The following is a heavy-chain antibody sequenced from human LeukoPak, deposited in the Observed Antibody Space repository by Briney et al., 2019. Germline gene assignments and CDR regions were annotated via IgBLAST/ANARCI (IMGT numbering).Heavy chain of an antibody. CDR3: ERGALFGYYYYYMDV. V-gene: IGHV4-59*01. CDR2: IYYSGST. Sequence: SETLSLTCTVSGGSISSYYWSWIRQPPGKGLEWIGYIYYSGSTNYNPSLKGRVTISVDTSQNQFSLKLRSVTAADTAVYYCERGALFGYYYYYMDVWGKGTTVTVSS. J-gene: IGHJ6*03. D-gene: IGHD3-3*01. CDR1: GGSISSYY.